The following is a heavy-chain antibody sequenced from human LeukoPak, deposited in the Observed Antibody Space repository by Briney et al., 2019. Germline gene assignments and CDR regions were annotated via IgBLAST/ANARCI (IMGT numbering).Heavy chain of an antibody. D-gene: IGHD6-19*01. CDR2: IYYNGNT. Sequence: SDTLSLTCAVSGYSISSNNWWAWVRQPPGKGLEWIGYIYYNGNTYYNPYNPSLTSRVTMSVDTSKNQFSLKLVSVTEIDTAMYYCARNQAVAANRGASDVWGQGTMVTVSS. CDR3: ARNQAVAANRGASDV. J-gene: IGHJ3*01. CDR1: GYSISSNNW. V-gene: IGHV4-28*01.